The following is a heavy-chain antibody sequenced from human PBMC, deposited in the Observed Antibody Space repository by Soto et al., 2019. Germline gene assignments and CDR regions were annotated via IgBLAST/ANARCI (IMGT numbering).Heavy chain of an antibody. CDR2: IKQDGSEK. CDR1: GFIFSSYW. Sequence: HPGGSLRLSCTTSGFIFSSYWMSWVRQAPGKGLEWVAIIKQDGSEKYYVDSVKGRFTISRDNAKNSLYLQMNSLTAEDTAVFYCARTRPYYFDFWGQGTLVTVSS. CDR3: ARTRPYYFDF. J-gene: IGHJ4*02. V-gene: IGHV3-7*01.